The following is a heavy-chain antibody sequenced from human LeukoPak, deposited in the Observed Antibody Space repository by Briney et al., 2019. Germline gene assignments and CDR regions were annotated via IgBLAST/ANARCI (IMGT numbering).Heavy chain of an antibody. CDR3: AKDSSGRPEYFQH. Sequence: GGSLRLSCAASGFTFSSYAMSWVRQAPGKGLEWVSAISGSGGSTCYADSVKGRFTISRDNSKNTLYLQMNSLRAEDTAVYYCAKDSSGRPEYFQHWGQGTLVTVSS. CDR1: GFTFSSYA. V-gene: IGHV3-23*01. CDR2: ISGSGGST. J-gene: IGHJ1*01. D-gene: IGHD3-22*01.